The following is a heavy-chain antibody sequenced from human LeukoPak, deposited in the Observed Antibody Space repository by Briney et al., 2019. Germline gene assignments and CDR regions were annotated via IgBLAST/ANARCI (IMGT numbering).Heavy chain of an antibody. Sequence: ASVNVSCMASGYTFTSNYIHWVRQAAGQGLEWMGMIYPRDGSTSYAQKFQGRVTVTRDTSTSTVHMELSGLRSEDTAVYYCARDQEGFDYWGQGTLVTVSS. V-gene: IGHV1-46*01. CDR3: ARDQEGFDY. CDR2: IYPRDGST. J-gene: IGHJ4*02. CDR1: GYTFTSNY.